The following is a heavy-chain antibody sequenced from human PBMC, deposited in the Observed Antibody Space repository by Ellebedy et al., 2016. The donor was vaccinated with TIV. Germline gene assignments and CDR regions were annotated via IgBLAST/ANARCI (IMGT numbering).Heavy chain of an antibody. D-gene: IGHD3-10*01. CDR3: ARDRGRGDAFDI. CDR2: IKQDGSEK. V-gene: IGHV3-7*03. Sequence: GESLKISCAASGFTFSSYWMSWVRQAPGKGLEWVANIKQDGSEKYYVDSVKGRFTISRDNAKNSLYLQMNSLRAEDTAVYYCARDRGRGDAFDIWGQGTMVTVSS. J-gene: IGHJ3*02. CDR1: GFTFSSYW.